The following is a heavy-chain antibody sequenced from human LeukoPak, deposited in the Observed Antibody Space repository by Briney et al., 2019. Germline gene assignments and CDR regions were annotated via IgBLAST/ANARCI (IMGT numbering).Heavy chain of an antibody. V-gene: IGHV3-11*06. Sequence: GGCLRLSCAASVFTFSDYYMSWIRQAPWKGLEWVSYISSSSRYTNYADSVKGRFTISRDNAKNSLYLQMNSLRAEDTAVYYCARDPIQLWLQGDAFDIWGQGTMVTVSS. J-gene: IGHJ3*02. CDR2: ISSSSRYT. D-gene: IGHD5-18*01. CDR3: ARDPIQLWLQGDAFDI. CDR1: VFTFSDYY.